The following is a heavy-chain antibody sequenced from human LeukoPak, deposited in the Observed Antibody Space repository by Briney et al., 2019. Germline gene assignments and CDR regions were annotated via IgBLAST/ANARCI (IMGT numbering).Heavy chain of an antibody. D-gene: IGHD4-17*01. J-gene: IGHJ4*02. Sequence: ASVKVSCKASGYTITSYGISWVRQATGQGLEWMGWMNPNSGNTGYAQKFQGRVTMTRNTSISTAYMELSSLRSEDTAVYYCARGPFFTTVTRDYCGQGTLVTVSS. CDR3: ARGPFFTTVTRDY. CDR1: GYTITSYG. CDR2: MNPNSGNT. V-gene: IGHV1-8*02.